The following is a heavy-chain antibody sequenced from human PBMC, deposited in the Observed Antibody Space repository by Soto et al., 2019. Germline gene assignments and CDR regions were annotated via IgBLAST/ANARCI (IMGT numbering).Heavy chain of an antibody. CDR3: SRVGGSTWH. V-gene: IGHV3-74*01. CDR2: INSDGSST. J-gene: IGHJ4*02. D-gene: IGHD1-26*01. CDR1: GFTFSSYW. Sequence: GRSLRLSCAASGFTFSSYWMHWVRQAPGKGLVWVSRINSDGSSTNYADFVKGRFTISRDNAKNTLYLQMNSLRVEDTAVYYCSRVGGSTWHWGQGTLVTVSS.